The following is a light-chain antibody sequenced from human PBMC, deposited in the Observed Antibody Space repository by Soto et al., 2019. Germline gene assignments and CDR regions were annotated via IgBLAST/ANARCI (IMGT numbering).Light chain of an antibody. CDR1: NSDVGGYNY. V-gene: IGLV2-11*01. CDR3: CSYAGSYTFYV. J-gene: IGLJ1*01. Sequence: QSALTQPRSVSGSPGQSVTISCTGTNSDVGGYNYVSWYQQHPGKAPKLMIYDVSERPSGVPDRFSGSKSGNTASLTISGLQAEDEADYYCCSYAGSYTFYVFGTGTKVTVL. CDR2: DVS.